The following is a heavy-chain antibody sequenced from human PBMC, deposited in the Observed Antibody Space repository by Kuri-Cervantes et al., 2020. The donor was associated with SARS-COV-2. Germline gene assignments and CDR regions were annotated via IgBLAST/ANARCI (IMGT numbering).Heavy chain of an antibody. J-gene: IGHJ6*02. D-gene: IGHD2-21*02. V-gene: IGHV1-3*01. CDR3: ARVQRGDSYSYGTDV. CDR1: GYTFTSNA. CDR2: IHADNDNT. Sequence: ASVKVSCKAYGYTFTSNAMHWERQAPGQRLEWMGWIHADNDNTKYSQKFQGRVSITRDTSASKAYMGWGSLRSEDTAVYYCARVQRGDSYSYGTDVWGQGTTVTVSS.